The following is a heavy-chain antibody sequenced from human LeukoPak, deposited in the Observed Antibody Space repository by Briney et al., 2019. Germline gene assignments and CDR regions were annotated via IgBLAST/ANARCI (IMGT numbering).Heavy chain of an antibody. CDR2: IIPIFGTA. CDR3: ARGRPIFHYYYYMDV. CDR1: GGTFSSYA. Sequence: SVKVSCKASGGTFSSYAISWVRQAPGQGLEWMGGIIPIFGTANYAQKFQGRVTITTDESTSTAYMELNSLRSEDTAVYYCARGRPIFHYYYYMDVWGKGTTVTVSS. J-gene: IGHJ6*03. D-gene: IGHD3-3*01. V-gene: IGHV1-69*05.